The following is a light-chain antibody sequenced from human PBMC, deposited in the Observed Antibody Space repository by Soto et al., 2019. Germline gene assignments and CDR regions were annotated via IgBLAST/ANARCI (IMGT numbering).Light chain of an antibody. CDR1: QSVSSR. Sequence: DSGWTHTQSTQSLSPGERATLSCMASQSVSSRLAWYQQKPGQAPRLLISGASSRATGIPDRFSGSGSATDFTLTISRLEPEDFALYYCQQYGSSPITFCQGTRLEIK. CDR2: GAS. J-gene: IGKJ5*01. V-gene: IGKV3-20*01. CDR3: QQYGSSPIT.